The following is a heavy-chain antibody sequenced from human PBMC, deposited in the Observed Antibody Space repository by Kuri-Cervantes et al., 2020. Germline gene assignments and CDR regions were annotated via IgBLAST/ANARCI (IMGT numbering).Heavy chain of an antibody. D-gene: IGHD3-22*01. CDR3: AGDYYYDRTHPWGDAFDI. CDR1: GGTFSSYA. J-gene: IGHJ3*02. V-gene: IGHV1-69*13. CDR2: IIPIFGTA. Sequence: SVKVSCKASGGTFSSYAISWVRQAPGQGLEWMGGIIPIFGTANYAQKFQGRVTITADESTSTAYMELNSLRAEDTAVYYCAGDYYYDRTHPWGDAFDIWGQGTMVTVSS.